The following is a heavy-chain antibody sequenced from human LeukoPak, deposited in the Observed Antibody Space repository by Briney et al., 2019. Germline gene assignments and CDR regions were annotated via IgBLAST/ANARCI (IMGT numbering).Heavy chain of an antibody. D-gene: IGHD2-2*01. Sequence: GGSLRLSCAASGFTFSSYSMNWVRQAPGKGLEWVSYISSSSSTIYYADSVKGRFTISRDSAKNSLYLQMNSLRAEDTAVYYCAREDCSSTSCYAASFDYWGQGTLVTVSS. J-gene: IGHJ4*02. V-gene: IGHV3-48*01. CDR3: AREDCSSTSCYAASFDY. CDR1: GFTFSSYS. CDR2: ISSSSSTI.